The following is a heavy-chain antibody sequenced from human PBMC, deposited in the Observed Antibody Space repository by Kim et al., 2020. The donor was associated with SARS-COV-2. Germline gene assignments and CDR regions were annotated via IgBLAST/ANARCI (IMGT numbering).Heavy chain of an antibody. CDR3: ARAGWASGYGGGTWFDP. CDR2: IIPIFGTA. Sequence: SVKLSCKASGGTFSSYAISWVRQAPGQGLEWMGGIIPIFGTANYAQKFQGRVTITADESTSTAYMALSSLRSEDTAVYYCARAGWASGYGGGTWFDPWGQGTLVTVSS. J-gene: IGHJ5*02. CDR1: GGTFSSYA. D-gene: IGHD5-12*01. V-gene: IGHV1-69*13.